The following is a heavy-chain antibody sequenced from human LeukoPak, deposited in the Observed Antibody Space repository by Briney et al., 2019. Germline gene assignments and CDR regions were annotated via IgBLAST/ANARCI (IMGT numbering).Heavy chain of an antibody. CDR1: GYIFTDYY. V-gene: IGHV1-2*02. CDR3: ARAIYCSGGSCYPGAFDI. CDR2: INPNSGGT. Sequence: GASVKVSCKASGYIFTDYYIHWVRQTPGQGLEWMGWINPNSGGTNYGQKFQGRVTMTRDTSISTAYMELSRLRSDDTAVYYCARAIYCSGGSCYPGAFDIWGQGTMVTVSS. J-gene: IGHJ3*02. D-gene: IGHD2-15*01.